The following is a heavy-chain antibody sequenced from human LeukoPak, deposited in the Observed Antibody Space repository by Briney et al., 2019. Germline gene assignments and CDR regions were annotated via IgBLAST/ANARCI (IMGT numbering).Heavy chain of an antibody. J-gene: IGHJ6*03. CDR2: ISSSGSTI. Sequence: GGSLRLSCTASGFTFSDYYMSWIRQAPGKGLEWVSYISSSGSTIYYADSVKGRFTISRDNAKNSLYLQMNSLRAEDTAVYYCASTTPVRNPYYYYYMDVWGKGTTVTVSS. D-gene: IGHD3-10*01. CDR3: ASTTPVRNPYYYYYMDV. CDR1: GFTFSDYY. V-gene: IGHV3-11*04.